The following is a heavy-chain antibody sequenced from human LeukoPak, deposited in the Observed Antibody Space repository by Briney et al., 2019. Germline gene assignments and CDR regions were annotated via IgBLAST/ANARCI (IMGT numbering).Heavy chain of an antibody. D-gene: IGHD6-13*01. V-gene: IGHV1-18*01. CDR1: GYTFTSYG. Sequence: ASVKVSCKASGYTFTSYGISWVRQASGQGLEWMGWISAYKGNTNYAQKFQGRVTMTRNTPISTAYMELSSLRSEDTAVYYCARGLSSSWYEGDYWGQGTLVTVSS. J-gene: IGHJ4*02. CDR2: ISAYKGNT. CDR3: ARGLSSSWYEGDY.